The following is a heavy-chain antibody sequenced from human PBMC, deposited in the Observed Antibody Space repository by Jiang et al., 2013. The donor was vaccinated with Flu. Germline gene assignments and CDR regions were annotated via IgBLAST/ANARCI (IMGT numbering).Heavy chain of an antibody. CDR3: ARHLNYYYDSSGYSLGNYYFDY. J-gene: IGHJ4*02. D-gene: IGHD3-22*01. CDR2: IYPGDSDT. Sequence: GLEWMGIIYPGDSDTRYSPSFQGQVTISADKSISTAYLQWSSLKASDTAMYYCARHLNYYYDSSGYSLGNYYFDYWGQGTLVTVSS. V-gene: IGHV5-51*01.